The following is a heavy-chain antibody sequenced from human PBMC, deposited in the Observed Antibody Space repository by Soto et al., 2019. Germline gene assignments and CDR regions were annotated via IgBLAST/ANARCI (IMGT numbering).Heavy chain of an antibody. V-gene: IGHV1-2*04. Sequence: ASVKVSCKASGYTFTGYYMHWVRQAPGQGLEWMGWINPNSGGTNYAQKFQGWVTMTRDTSISTAYMELSRLRSDDTAVYYCARASGYSSGWYTRSYGMDVWGQGNTVTVSS. CDR1: GYTFTGYY. J-gene: IGHJ6*02. D-gene: IGHD6-19*01. CDR2: INPNSGGT. CDR3: ARASGYSSGWYTRSYGMDV.